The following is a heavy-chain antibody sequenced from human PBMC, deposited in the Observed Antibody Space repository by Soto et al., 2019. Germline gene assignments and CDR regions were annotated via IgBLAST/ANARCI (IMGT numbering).Heavy chain of an antibody. J-gene: IGHJ4*02. D-gene: IGHD2-21*02. Sequence: ASVKVSCKASGDSFTTYYVHWVRQAAGQGPEWLGTVNPTGHMLNYAQSFQGRVTIARDTSASTAYMELSSLRSEDTAVYYCARSIVVVTALDYWGQGTLVTVSS. CDR1: GDSFTTYY. CDR3: ARSIVVVTALDY. CDR2: VNPTGHML. V-gene: IGHV1-46*01.